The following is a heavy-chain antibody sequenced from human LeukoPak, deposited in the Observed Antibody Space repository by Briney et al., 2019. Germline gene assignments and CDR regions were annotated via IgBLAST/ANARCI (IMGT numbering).Heavy chain of an antibody. CDR2: IYYSGST. CDR1: GGSISRSSYY. J-gene: IGHJ6*03. CDR3: ARGGYSYGYYYYYMDV. Sequence: PSETLSLTCTVSGGSISRSSYYWGWIRQPPGKGLEWIGSIYYSGSTYYNPSLKSRVTISVDTSKNQFSLKLSSVTAADTAVYYCARGGYSYGYYYYYMDVWGKGTTVTISS. V-gene: IGHV4-39*07. D-gene: IGHD5-18*01.